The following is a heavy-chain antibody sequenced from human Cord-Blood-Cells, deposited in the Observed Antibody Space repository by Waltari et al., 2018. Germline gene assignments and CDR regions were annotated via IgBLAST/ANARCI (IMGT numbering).Heavy chain of an antibody. J-gene: IGHJ4*02. CDR1: GGSFRGYY. Sequence: QVQLQQWGAGLLKPSATLSLTCAVYGGSFRGYYWGWIRQPPGKGREWIGEINQSGSTNYNPSLKSRVTISVDTSKNQFSLKLSSVTAADTAVYYCARSHYYGSGSYYWGQGTLVTVSS. CDR3: ARSHYYGSGSYY. V-gene: IGHV4-34*01. D-gene: IGHD3-10*01. CDR2: INQSGST.